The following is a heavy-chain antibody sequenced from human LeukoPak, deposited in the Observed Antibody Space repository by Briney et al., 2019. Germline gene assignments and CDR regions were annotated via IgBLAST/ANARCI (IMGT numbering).Heavy chain of an antibody. Sequence: GGSLRLSCAASGFTFSSYWMHWVRQAPGKGLVWVSRIKHDGSSTSYADSVKGRFTISRDNAKSALYLQMNSLRVEDTAVYYCSRSAYYDGSGNYYDYWGQGTLVTVSS. CDR3: SRSAYYDGSGNYYDY. J-gene: IGHJ4*02. V-gene: IGHV3-74*01. D-gene: IGHD3-22*01. CDR1: GFTFSSYW. CDR2: IKHDGSST.